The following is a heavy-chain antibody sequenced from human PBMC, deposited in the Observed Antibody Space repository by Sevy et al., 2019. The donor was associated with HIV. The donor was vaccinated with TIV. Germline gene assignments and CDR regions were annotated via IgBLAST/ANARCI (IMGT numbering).Heavy chain of an antibody. CDR3: TTGGTFWGVIVDF. D-gene: IGHD3-16*02. CDR2: IRSISDGGTS. V-gene: IGHV3-15*01. Sequence: GGSLRLSCTASGFTFSNAWMTWVRQAPGKGLEWVGRIRSISDGGTSDYAAPVKERFTISRDDSKNTLSLQMNSLKNEDTAVYYCTTGGTFWGVIVDFRGRGTLVTVSS. CDR1: GFTFSNAW. J-gene: IGHJ4*02.